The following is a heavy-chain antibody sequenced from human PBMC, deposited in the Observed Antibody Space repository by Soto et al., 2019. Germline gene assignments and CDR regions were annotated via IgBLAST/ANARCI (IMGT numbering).Heavy chain of an antibody. D-gene: IGHD3-9*01. CDR1: GGSISSGDYY. J-gene: IGHJ6*02. CDR2: IYYSGST. V-gene: IGHV4-30-4*01. Sequence: PSETLSLTCTVSGGSISSGDYYWSWIRQPPGKGLEWIGYIYYSGSTYYNPSLKSRVTISVDTSKNQFSLKLSSVAAADTAVYYCARGRYFPHPLGGMGVWGQGTTVTVSS. CDR3: ARGRYFPHPLGGMGV.